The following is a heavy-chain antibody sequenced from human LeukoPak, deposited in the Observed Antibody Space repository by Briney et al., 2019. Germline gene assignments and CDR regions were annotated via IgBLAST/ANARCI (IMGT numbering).Heavy chain of an antibody. V-gene: IGHV4-34*01. CDR3: ARCLPGY. CDR1: GGSFSGYY. D-gene: IGHD5/OR15-5a*01. Sequence: PSETLSLTCAVYGGSFSGYYWSWIRQPPGKGLEWIGEINHSGSTNYNPSLKSRVTISVDTSKNQFSLKLSSVTAADTAVYYCARCLPGYWGQGTLVTVSS. J-gene: IGHJ4*02. CDR2: INHSGST.